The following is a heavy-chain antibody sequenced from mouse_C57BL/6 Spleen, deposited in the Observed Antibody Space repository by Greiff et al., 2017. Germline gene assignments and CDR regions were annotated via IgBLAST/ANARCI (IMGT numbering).Heavy chain of an antibody. Sequence: LQQSGASVKISCTASGYAFSSYWMNWVKQRPGKGLEWIGQIYPGDGDTNYNGKFKGKATLTADKSSSTAYMQLSSLTSEDAAVYFCARWHGSSNRYFDVWGTGTTVTVSS. V-gene: IGHV1-80*01. CDR3: ARWHGSSNRYFDV. J-gene: IGHJ1*03. D-gene: IGHD1-1*01. CDR2: IYPGDGDT. CDR1: GYAFSSYW.